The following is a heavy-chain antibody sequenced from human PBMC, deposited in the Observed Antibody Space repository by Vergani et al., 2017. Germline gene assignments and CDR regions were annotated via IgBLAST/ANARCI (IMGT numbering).Heavy chain of an antibody. V-gene: IGHV4-38-2*02. J-gene: IGHJ2*01. Sequence: QVQLQESGPGLLKPSETLSLKCSVSGSSIGAGYYWAWTRQPPGKGLEWIGSIYHSGSSYYNPSLRGRAPIPVDSSRKFFSLTLTSVTAADTALYYCASSYCDDACWGCPNWYFDLWGRGTLVAVSS. CDR1: GSSIGAGYY. CDR2: IYHSGSS. CDR3: ASSYCDDACWGCPNWYFDL. D-gene: IGHD2-21*02.